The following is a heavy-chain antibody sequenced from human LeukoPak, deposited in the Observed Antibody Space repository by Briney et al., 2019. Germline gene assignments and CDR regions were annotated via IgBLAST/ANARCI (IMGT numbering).Heavy chain of an antibody. CDR2: SRPKANGYTT. D-gene: IGHD1-26*01. Sequence: GGSLRLSCTASGFPYSDYYIDWVRQAPGKGLEWVGRSRPKANGYTTDYAASVKGRFSISRDDSKNSPDLQMNSLKTEDTAVYYCTRVLRTVGATIIDYWGQGTLVTASS. CDR1: GFPYSDYY. V-gene: IGHV3-72*01. CDR3: TRVLRTVGATIIDY. J-gene: IGHJ4*02.